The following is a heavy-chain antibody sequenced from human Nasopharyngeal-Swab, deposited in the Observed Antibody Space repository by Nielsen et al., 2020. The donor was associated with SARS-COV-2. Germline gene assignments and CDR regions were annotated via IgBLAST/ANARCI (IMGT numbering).Heavy chain of an antibody. D-gene: IGHD3-22*01. CDR2: IVVGSGNT. V-gene: IGHV1-58*01. Sequence: WVRQAPGQRLEWIGWIVVGSGNTNDAQKFQERVTITRDMSTSTAYMELSSLRSEDTAVYYCAASLPYDSSGYYSWGQGTLVTVSS. CDR3: AASLPYDSSGYYS. J-gene: IGHJ4*02.